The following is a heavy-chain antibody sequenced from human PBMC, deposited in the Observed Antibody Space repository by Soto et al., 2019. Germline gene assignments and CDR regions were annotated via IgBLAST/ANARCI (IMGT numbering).Heavy chain of an antibody. J-gene: IGHJ4*02. Sequence: ASVKVSCKASGYTFTIYAMHWVRQAPGQRLEWMGWINAGNGNTKYSQKFQGRVTITRDTSASTAYMELNSLRSEDTAVYYCARNLMDYDILTVYYMAYYFDYWGQGTLVTVSS. CDR3: ARNLMDYDILTVYYMAYYFDY. CDR2: INAGNGNT. V-gene: IGHV1-3*01. CDR1: GYTFTIYA. D-gene: IGHD3-9*01.